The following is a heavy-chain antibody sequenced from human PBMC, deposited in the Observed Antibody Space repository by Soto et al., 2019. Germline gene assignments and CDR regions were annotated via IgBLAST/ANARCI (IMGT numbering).Heavy chain of an antibody. CDR1: GGSISGYY. D-gene: IGHD5-12*01. CDR3: ARENGRYTTYEIDY. CDR2: IYSTGST. V-gene: IGHV4-59*01. Sequence: QVQLQESGPGLVKPSETLSLTCTVSGGSISGYYWSWIRQTPGKGLEWIGYIYSTGSTNCNPSLKTRVTISIDTSQNRFSLKLTSVTAADTAVYFCARENGRYTTYEIDYWGQGTLVTVSS. J-gene: IGHJ4*02.